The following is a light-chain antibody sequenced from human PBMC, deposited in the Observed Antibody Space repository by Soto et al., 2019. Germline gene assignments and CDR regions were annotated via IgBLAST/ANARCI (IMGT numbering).Light chain of an antibody. Sequence: EIVMTQSPATLSVSPGERATLSCRASQSVSSNLAWYQQKPGQAPRLLIYGASTRATGIPARFSGSGSGTEVTLTISSLQSVDFAVYYCQQYDNRPRYSFGQGSKPKSK. CDR2: GAS. V-gene: IGKV3-15*01. CDR1: QSVSSN. CDR3: QQYDNRPRYS. J-gene: IGKJ2*01.